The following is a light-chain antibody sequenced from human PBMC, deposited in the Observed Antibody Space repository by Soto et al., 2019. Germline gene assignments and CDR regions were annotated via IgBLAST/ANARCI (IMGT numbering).Light chain of an antibody. Sequence: QSVLTQPPSASGTPGQRVTISCSGTSSSIESNYVYWYQQLPGTAPRLLIYRNNQRPSGVPDRFSGSKSGTSASLDISALRSEDEAEYYGTVWDDRLRGRLFGGGTKLTVL. CDR2: RNN. CDR3: TVWDDRLRGRL. J-gene: IGLJ2*01. V-gene: IGLV1-47*01. CDR1: SSSIESNY.